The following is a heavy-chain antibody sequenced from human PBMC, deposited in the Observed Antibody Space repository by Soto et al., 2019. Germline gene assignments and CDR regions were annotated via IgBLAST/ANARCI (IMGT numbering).Heavy chain of an antibody. V-gene: IGHV3-74*01. CDR1: GFTFSKFW. Sequence: PGGSLRLSCAASGFTFSKFWMHWVRHAPGKGLVWVSRIKNDGTASYADSVEGRFTISRDNAKNTLYLQMNSLRTEDTATYFCTRDRNSYYMDFWGKGTTVTVSS. CDR3: TRDRNSYYMDF. CDR2: IKNDGTA. J-gene: IGHJ6*03.